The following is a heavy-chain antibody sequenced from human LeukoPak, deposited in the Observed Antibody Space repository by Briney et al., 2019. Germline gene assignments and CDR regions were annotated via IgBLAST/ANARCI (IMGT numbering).Heavy chain of an antibody. CDR2: IYYSGST. CDR3: AREGIEISAAFDI. J-gene: IGHJ3*02. D-gene: IGHD5-24*01. CDR1: GGSISSYY. V-gene: IGHV4-59*01. Sequence: NPSETLSLTCTVSGGSISSYYWSWIRQPPGKGLEWIGYIYYSGSTNYNPSLKSRVTISVDTSKNQFSLKLSSVTAADTAVYYCAREGIEISAAFDIWGQGTMVTVSS.